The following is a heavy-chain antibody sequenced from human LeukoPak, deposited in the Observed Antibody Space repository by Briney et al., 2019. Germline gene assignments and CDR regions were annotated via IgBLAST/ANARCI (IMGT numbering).Heavy chain of an antibody. CDR2: ISSSGSTI. CDR3: AREGSYNGGSSTYRSKGYFDY. Sequence: MPGGSLRLSCAASGFTFSDYYMSWIRQAPGKGLEWVSYISSSGSTIYYADSVKGRFTISRDNAKNSLYLQMNSLRAEDTAVYYCAREGSYNGGSSTYRSKGYFDYWGQGTLVTVSS. CDR1: GFTFSDYY. D-gene: IGHD5-24*01. V-gene: IGHV3-11*04. J-gene: IGHJ4*02.